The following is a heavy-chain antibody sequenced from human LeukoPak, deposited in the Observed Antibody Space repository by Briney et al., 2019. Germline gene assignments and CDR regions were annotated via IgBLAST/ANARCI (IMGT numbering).Heavy chain of an antibody. CDR1: GFTFSSYW. J-gene: IGHJ4*02. CDR2: IKQDGSEK. D-gene: IGHD4-17*01. Sequence: PGGSLRLSCAASGFTFSSYWMSWVRQAPGKGLEWVANIKQDGSEKYYVDSVKGRFTISRDNAKNSLYLQMNSLRAEDTAVYYCARGYYTVTSDVTIDYWGQGTLVTVSS. V-gene: IGHV3-7*01. CDR3: ARGYYTVTSDVTIDY.